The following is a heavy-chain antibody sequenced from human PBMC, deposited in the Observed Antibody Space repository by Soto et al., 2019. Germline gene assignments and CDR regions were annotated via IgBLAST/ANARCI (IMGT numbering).Heavy chain of an antibody. V-gene: IGHV3-15*01. CDR3: TSDLNYYGSWSYFDY. CDR2: IKSKTDGGTT. Sequence: GGSLRLSCAASGFTFSNAWMSWVRQAPGKGLEWVGRIKSKTDGGTTDYAAPVKGRFTISRDDSKNTLYLQMNSLKTEDTAVYYCTSDLNYYGSWSYFDYWGQGTLVTVSS. J-gene: IGHJ4*02. CDR1: GFTFSNAW. D-gene: IGHD3-10*01.